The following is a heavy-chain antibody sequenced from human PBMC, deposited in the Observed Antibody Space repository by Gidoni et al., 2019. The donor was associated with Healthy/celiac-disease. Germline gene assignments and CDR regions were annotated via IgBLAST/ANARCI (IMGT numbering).Heavy chain of an antibody. CDR1: GGTFSSYA. J-gene: IGHJ4*02. CDR2: IIPIFGTA. CDR3: ASSKSLASYSGSYLDY. Sequence: QVQLVQSGAEVKKPGSSVKVSCKASGGTFSSYAISWVRQAPGQGLEWMGGIIPIFGTANYAQKFQGRVTITADESTSTAYMELSSLRSEDTAVYYCASSKSLASYSGSYLDYWGQGTLVTVSS. V-gene: IGHV1-69*01. D-gene: IGHD1-26*01.